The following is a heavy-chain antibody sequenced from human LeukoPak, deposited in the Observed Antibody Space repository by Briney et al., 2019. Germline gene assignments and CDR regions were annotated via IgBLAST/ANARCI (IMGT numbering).Heavy chain of an antibody. CDR3: ARTPSGVPDY. CDR2: ISSGSTYI. CDR1: GFSFNTYS. V-gene: IGHV3-21*01. J-gene: IGHJ4*02. D-gene: IGHD2-15*01. Sequence: PGGSLRLSCAASGFSFNTYSMNWVRQAPGKGLEWVSYISSGSTYIYYADSVKDRFTISRDNARNSLYLQMNRLRAEDTAVYCCARTPSGVPDYWGQGTLVTVSS.